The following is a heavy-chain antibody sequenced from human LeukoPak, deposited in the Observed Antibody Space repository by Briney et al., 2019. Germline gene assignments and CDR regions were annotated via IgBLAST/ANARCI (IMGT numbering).Heavy chain of an antibody. CDR3: ARDYHYYDSSGYFI. CDR2: ISYDGSNK. V-gene: IGHV3-30-3*01. CDR1: GFTFSSYA. Sequence: GRSLRLSCAASGFTFSSYAMHWVRQAPGKGLEWVAVISYDGSNKYDADSVKGRFTISRDNSKNTLYLQMNSLRAEDTAVYYCARDYHYYDSSGYFIWGQGTLVTVSS. J-gene: IGHJ4*02. D-gene: IGHD3-22*01.